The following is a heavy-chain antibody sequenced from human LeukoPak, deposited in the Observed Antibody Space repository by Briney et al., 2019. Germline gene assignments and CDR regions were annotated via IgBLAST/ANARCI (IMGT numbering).Heavy chain of an antibody. CDR1: GGPFSGYY. D-gene: IGHD2-21*02. Sequence: PSETLSLTCAVYGGPFSGYYWSWIRRSPGKGLEWIGEINQSGSTTYKPSLKGRVTISVDTSKTQFSLKLSSVTAADTAVYYCARGKEYCGGDCFSSWYFDLWGRGTLVTVSS. V-gene: IGHV4-34*01. J-gene: IGHJ2*01. CDR3: ARGKEYCGGDCFSSWYFDL. CDR2: INQSGST.